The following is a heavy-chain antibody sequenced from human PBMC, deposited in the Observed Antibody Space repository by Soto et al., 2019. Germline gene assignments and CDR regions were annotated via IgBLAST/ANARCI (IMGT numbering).Heavy chain of an antibody. V-gene: IGHV4-59*01. CDR2: IHFSGSS. CDR3: ARESAGAGRNNWFDP. J-gene: IGHJ5*02. CDR1: GGSIGSYY. Sequence: WETLSLTCTVSGGSIGSYYWSWIRQPPGKGLEWIGFIHFSGSSQYNPSLKSRVTISVDTSQNQLSLKLRSVTAADTAVYFCARESAGAGRNNWFDPWGQGALVTVS. D-gene: IGHD1-26*01.